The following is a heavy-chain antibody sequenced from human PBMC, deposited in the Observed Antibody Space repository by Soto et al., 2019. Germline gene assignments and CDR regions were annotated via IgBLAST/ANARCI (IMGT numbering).Heavy chain of an antibody. V-gene: IGHV1-8*02. CDR1: GYTFTAYD. Sequence: QVQLVQSGAEVKKPGASVKVYCKASGYTFTAYDINWVRQATGQGPEWMGWMSPTSGNTGYAQKFQGRVPMTRDTSISTAYMELNSLTFDATAIYYRSRGEWDLSAWGQGTLVTVSS. J-gene: IGHJ5*02. D-gene: IGHD1-26*01. CDR2: MSPTSGNT. CDR3: SRGEWDLSA.